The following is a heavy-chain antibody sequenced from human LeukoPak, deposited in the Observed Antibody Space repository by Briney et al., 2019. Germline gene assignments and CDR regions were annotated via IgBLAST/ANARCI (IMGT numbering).Heavy chain of an antibody. CDR3: ARAGYSSSWYSRYFDL. CDR1: GFTVNNYE. V-gene: IGHV3-48*03. CDR2: ISSSGSSI. Sequence: GGSLRLSCAASGFTVNNYEMNWVRQAPGKGLEWVSYISSSGSSIYYADSVKGRFTISRDNAKNSLYLQMNSLRAEDTAVYYCARAGYSSSWYSRYFDLWGRGTLVTVSS. D-gene: IGHD6-13*01. J-gene: IGHJ2*01.